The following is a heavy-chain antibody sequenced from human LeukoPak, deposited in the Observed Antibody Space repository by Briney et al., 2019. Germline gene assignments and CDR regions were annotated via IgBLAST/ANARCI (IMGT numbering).Heavy chain of an antibody. D-gene: IGHD3-10*01. Sequence: GASVKVSCKASGYTFTSYGISWVRQAPGQGLEWMGWISAYNGNTNYAQKLQGRVTMTTDTSTSTAYMELRSLRSDDTAVYYCASIRRGLDYYYYMDVWGEGTTVTVSS. V-gene: IGHV1-18*01. J-gene: IGHJ6*03. CDR3: ASIRRGLDYYYYMDV. CDR1: GYTFTSYG. CDR2: ISAYNGNT.